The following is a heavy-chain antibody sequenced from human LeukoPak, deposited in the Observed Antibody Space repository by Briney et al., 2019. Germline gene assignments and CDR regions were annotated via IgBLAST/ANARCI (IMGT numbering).Heavy chain of an antibody. CDR2: ISGAGT. CDR1: GFTFTNYA. J-gene: IGHJ1*01. CDR3: ARDPNGNYVGAFDFQR. Sequence: GGSLRLSCAASGFTFTNYAMTWVRQAPGKGLEWVSRISGAGTYYADSVKGRFTISRDNYKNTLYLQMNSLRAEDTAIYYCARDPNGNYVGAFDFQRWGQGTLVTVSS. V-gene: IGHV3-23*01. D-gene: IGHD4-17*01.